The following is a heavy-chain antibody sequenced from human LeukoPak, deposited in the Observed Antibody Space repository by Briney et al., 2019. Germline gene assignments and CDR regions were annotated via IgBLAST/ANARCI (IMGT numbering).Heavy chain of an antibody. Sequence: GGSLRLSCAASGFTFSSYAMHWVRQAPGKGLEWVAVISYDGSNKYYADSVKGRFTISRDNSKNTLYLQMNSLRAEDTAVYYCARDSDLTGDYGGAFDIWGQGTMVTVSS. J-gene: IGHJ3*02. CDR2: ISYDGSNK. CDR1: GFTFSSYA. D-gene: IGHD7-27*01. V-gene: IGHV3-30-3*01. CDR3: ARDSDLTGDYGGAFDI.